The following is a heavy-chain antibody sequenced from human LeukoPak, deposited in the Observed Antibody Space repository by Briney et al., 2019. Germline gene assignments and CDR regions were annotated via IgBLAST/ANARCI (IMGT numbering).Heavy chain of an antibody. D-gene: IGHD2-15*01. CDR3: ASGSGSCSGGSCSDY. CDR2: ISSGSSYI. CDR1: GFTFRKYN. V-gene: IGHV3-21*01. Sequence: GGTLRLSCAASGFTFRKYNMNWVRQAPGKGLEWVSAISSGSSYIYYADSVKGRFTISRDNAKNSLYLQMNSLRAEDTAVYYCASGSGSCSGGSCSDYWGQGTLVTVSS. J-gene: IGHJ4*02.